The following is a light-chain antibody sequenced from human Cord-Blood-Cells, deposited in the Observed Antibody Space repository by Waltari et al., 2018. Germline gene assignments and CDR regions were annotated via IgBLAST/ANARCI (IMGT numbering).Light chain of an antibody. CDR2: WAS. V-gene: IGKV4-1*01. CDR1: QSVLYSSNNKNY. Sequence: DIVMTQSPDSLSVSLGETATIYCKSRQSVLYSSNNKNYLAWYQQKPGQPPKQLIYWASTRESGVPDRFSGSGSGTDFTLTISSLQAEDVAVYYCQQYYSTPRTFGQGTKVEIK. J-gene: IGKJ1*01. CDR3: QQYYSTPRT.